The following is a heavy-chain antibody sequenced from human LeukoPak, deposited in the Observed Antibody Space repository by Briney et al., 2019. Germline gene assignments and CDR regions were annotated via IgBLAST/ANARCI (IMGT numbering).Heavy chain of an antibody. Sequence: ASVKVSCKASGYTFTSYYMHWVRQAPGHGLEWMGIINPSGGSTSYAQKFQGRVTMTRDTSTSTVYMELSSLRSEDTAVYYCARDSSGWSSVRFPSDYWGQGTLVTVSS. J-gene: IGHJ4*02. V-gene: IGHV1-46*01. CDR2: INPSGGST. CDR1: GYTFTSYY. D-gene: IGHD6-19*01. CDR3: ARDSSGWSSVRFPSDY.